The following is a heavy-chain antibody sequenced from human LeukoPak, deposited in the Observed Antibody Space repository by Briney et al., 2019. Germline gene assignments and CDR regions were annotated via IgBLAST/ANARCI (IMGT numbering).Heavy chain of an antibody. D-gene: IGHD5-18*01. CDR1: GYSFTNYW. Sequence: GESLKISCKGSGYSFTNYWIGWVRQMPGKGLEWMGIIYPGDSETRYSPSFQGQVTISADKSISTAHLQWSSLRASDTAMYYCARHRGYSYGYGDYWGQGTLVTVSS. V-gene: IGHV5-51*01. CDR3: ARHRGYSYGYGDY. J-gene: IGHJ4*02. CDR2: IYPGDSET.